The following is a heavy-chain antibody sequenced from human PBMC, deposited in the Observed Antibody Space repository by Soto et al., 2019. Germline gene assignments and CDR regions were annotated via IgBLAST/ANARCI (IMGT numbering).Heavy chain of an antibody. D-gene: IGHD3-10*02. CDR2: VEHGGST. J-gene: IGHJ5*02. V-gene: IGHV4-39*01. CDR3: ARHVRGAVTMNWFDP. Sequence: SETLSLTRTVSGGSIISSNFYWGWIREPPGKGLEWIGSVEHGGSTYDNPSLKSRVTFSEDTCKNQFALKFTSVTAADTALYYCARHVRGAVTMNWFDPWGHGTLVT. CDR1: GGSIISSNFY.